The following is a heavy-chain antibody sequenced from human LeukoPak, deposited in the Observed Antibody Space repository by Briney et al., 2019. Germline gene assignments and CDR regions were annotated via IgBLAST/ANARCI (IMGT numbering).Heavy chain of an antibody. CDR2: ITGSGGTT. Sequence: GGSLRLSCAASGFTFSSFPMTWVRQAPGKGLEWVSIITGSGGTTYYTDSVKGRFTISRDNSKTTLYLQMNSLRAEDTAVCFCAKERPTTTAFDYWGQGTLVTVSS. J-gene: IGHJ4*02. V-gene: IGHV3-23*01. D-gene: IGHD4-11*01. CDR1: GFTFSSFP. CDR3: AKERPTTTAFDY.